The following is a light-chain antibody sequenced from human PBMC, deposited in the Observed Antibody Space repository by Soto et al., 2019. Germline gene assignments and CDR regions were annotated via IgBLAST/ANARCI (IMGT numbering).Light chain of an antibody. CDR3: QQYNTWPPWT. V-gene: IGKV3-15*01. CDR2: GAS. CDR1: QSVGSN. Sequence: EIVMTQSPATLSVSPGERATLSCRASQSVGSNLAWYQQKPGQAPRLLIYGASTRATGIPARFSGSGSGTEFTLTISSLQSEDFAVYYCQQYNTWPPWTFGQGSKVEIK. J-gene: IGKJ1*01.